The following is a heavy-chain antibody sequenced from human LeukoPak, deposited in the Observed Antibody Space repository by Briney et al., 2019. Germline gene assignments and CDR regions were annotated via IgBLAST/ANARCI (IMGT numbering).Heavy chain of an antibody. J-gene: IGHJ4*02. D-gene: IGHD3-16*02. Sequence: GGSLRLSCAASAFTFSSYEMNWVRQAPGKGLERVSYISGSGSTIYYADSVKGRFTISRDNAKNSLYLQMNSLRAEDTAVYYCARERVVRFDFWGQGTLVTVSS. CDR3: ARERVVRFDF. CDR1: AFTFSSYE. CDR2: ISGSGSTI. V-gene: IGHV3-48*03.